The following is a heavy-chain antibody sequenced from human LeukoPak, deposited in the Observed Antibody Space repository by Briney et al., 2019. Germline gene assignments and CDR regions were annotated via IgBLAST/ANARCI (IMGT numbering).Heavy chain of an antibody. J-gene: IGHJ4*02. CDR2: IKQDGSEK. CDR1: GFTFSRYW. D-gene: IGHD3-16*02. CDR3: ARVGGRYSPLGY. V-gene: IGHV3-7*01. Sequence: GGSLRLSCAASGFTFSRYWMSWVRQAPGKGLEWVANIKQDGSEKYYVDSVKGRFTISRDNDKNLLFLQMTSLRAEDTAVYYCARVGGRYSPLGYWGQGTLVTVSS.